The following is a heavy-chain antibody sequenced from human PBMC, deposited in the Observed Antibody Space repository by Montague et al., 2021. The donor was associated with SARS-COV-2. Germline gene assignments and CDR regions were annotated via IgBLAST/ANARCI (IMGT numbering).Heavy chain of an antibody. CDR1: DGSFSGYY. J-gene: IGHJ3*01. D-gene: IGHD3-3*01. CDR2: INHSGST. Sequence: SETLSLTCAVYDGSFSGYYWSWIRQPPGKGLEWIGEINHSGSTNYNPSLKSRVTISVDTSKNQFSLKLNSVSAADTAVYYCARGQVTIFGVLIMLPAAGALGLWGQGTMVTVSS. CDR3: ARGQVTIFGVLIMLPAAGALGL. V-gene: IGHV4-34*01.